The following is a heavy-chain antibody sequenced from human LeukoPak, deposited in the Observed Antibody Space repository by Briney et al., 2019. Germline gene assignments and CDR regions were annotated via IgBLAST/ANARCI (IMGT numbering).Heavy chain of an antibody. J-gene: IGHJ4*02. Sequence: SETLSLTCAVYGGSFSGYYWSWIRQPPGKGLEWIGEINHSGSTNYNPSVKSRVAISLDKASNQFSLRLTSVTAADTAIYFCAREEMPGKFDYWGQGILVTVSS. CDR2: INHSGST. D-gene: IGHD1-26*01. V-gene: IGHV4-34*01. CDR3: AREEMPGKFDY. CDR1: GGSFSGYY.